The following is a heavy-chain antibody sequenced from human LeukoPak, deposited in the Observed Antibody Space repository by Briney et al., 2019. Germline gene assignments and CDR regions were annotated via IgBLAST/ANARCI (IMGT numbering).Heavy chain of an antibody. D-gene: IGHD2-2*01. V-gene: IGHV3-21*01. CDR2: ISSSDTYI. J-gene: IGHJ5*02. Sequence: AGSLRLSCAASGFTFSSYTMNWVRQAPGKGLEWVSSISSSDTYIYYADSVKGRFTISRDNAKNPLYLQMNSLRAEDTAVYYCARDRVPAALNWFDPWGQGTLVTVSS. CDR3: ARDRVPAALNWFDP. CDR1: GFTFSSYT.